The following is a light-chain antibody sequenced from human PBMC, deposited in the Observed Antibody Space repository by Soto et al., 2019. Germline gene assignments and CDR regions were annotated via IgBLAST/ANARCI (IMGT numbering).Light chain of an antibody. J-gene: IGKJ5*01. CDR2: LGS. CDR3: MQSLQDVT. CDR1: QSLLYTNGYNY. V-gene: IGKV2-28*01. Sequence: IVMIQSPLSLPVTPGEAASISCRPSQSLLYTNGYNYLDWYLQKPGQSPQLLIYLGSNRAPGVPDRFSGSGSGTDFKLTISRVEAEDVGVYYCMQSLQDVTFVQGTRLE.